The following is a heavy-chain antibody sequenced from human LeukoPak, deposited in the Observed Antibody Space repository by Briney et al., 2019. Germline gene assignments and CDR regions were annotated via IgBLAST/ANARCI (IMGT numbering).Heavy chain of an antibody. V-gene: IGHV3-30*02. CDR2: IRYDGSNK. Sequence: PGGSLRLSCAASGFTFSSYGMHWVRQAPGKGLEWVAFIRYDGSNKYYADSVKGRFTISRDNSKNTLYLHVNSLRPEDTAVYYCAKDYRTYYYDSSGYYFGYWGQGTLVTVSS. CDR1: GFTFSSYG. CDR3: AKDYRTYYYDSSGYYFGY. J-gene: IGHJ4*02. D-gene: IGHD3-22*01.